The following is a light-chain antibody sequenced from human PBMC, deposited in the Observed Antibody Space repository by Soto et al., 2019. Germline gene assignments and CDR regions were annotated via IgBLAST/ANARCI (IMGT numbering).Light chain of an antibody. CDR2: EVS. CDR1: STDFVSYNR. J-gene: IGLJ1*01. Sequence: QSVLTQPPSVSGSPGQSVTISCTGTSTDFVSYNRVSWYQQPPGTAPKLMIYEVSKRPSGVPDRFSGSKSGNTASLTISGLQAADEADYYCSSYTITTALDFGSGTKLTVL. V-gene: IGLV2-18*02. CDR3: SSYTITTALD.